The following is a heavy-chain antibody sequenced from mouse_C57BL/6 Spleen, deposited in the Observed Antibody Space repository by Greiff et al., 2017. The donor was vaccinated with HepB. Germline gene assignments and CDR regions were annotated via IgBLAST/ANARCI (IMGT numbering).Heavy chain of an antibody. V-gene: IGHV1-42*01. CDR1: GYSFTGYY. D-gene: IGHD3-1*01. J-gene: IGHJ1*03. CDR3: ARRGARGYFDV. CDR2: INPSTGGT. Sequence: VQLQQSGPELVKPGASVKISCKASGYSFTGYYMNWVKQSPEKSLEWIGEINPSTGGTTYNQKFKAKATLTVDKSSSTAYMQLKSLTSEDSAVYYCARRGARGYFDVWGTGTTVTVSS.